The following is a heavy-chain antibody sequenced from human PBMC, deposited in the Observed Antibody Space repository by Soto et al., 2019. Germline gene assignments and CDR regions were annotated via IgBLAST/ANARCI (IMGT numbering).Heavy chain of an antibody. V-gene: IGHV3-33*01. D-gene: IGHD2-15*01. J-gene: IGHJ6*02. CDR1: GFTFSSYG. Sequence: PLRHSCRASGFTFSSYGRHWIRQAPGKGLEWVAVIWYDGSNKYYADSVKGRFTISRDNSKNTLYLQMNSLRAEDTAVYYCARGRIPASYYGMDVRGQGTTVTVSS. CDR2: IWYDGSNK. CDR3: ARGRIPASYYGMDV.